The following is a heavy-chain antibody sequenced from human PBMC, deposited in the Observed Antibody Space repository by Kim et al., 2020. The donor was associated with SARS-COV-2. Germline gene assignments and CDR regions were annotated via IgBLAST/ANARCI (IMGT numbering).Heavy chain of an antibody. CDR3: ARGRLSEGGSIGHRYDY. D-gene: IGHD2-2*01. CDR2: INHSGST. CDR1: GGSFSGYY. J-gene: IGHJ4*02. Sequence: SETLSLTCAVYGGSFSGYYWSWIRQPPGKGLEWIGEINHSGSTNYNPSLKSRVTISVDTSKNQFSLKLSSVTAADTAVYYCARGRLSEGGSIGHRYDYWGQGTLVTVSS. V-gene: IGHV4-34*01.